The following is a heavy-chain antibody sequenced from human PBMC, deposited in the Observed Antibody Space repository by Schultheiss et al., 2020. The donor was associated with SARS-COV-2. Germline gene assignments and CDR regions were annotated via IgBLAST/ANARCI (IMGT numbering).Heavy chain of an antibody. CDR1: GYTFTSYG. D-gene: IGHD4-23*01. V-gene: IGHV1-8*02. CDR3: ARRTVALGMDV. Sequence: ASVKVSCKASGYTFTSYGISWVRQAPGQGLEWMGGIIPIFGTANYAQKFQGRVTMTRNTSISTAYMELSSLRAEDTAVYYCARRTVALGMDVWGQGTTVTVSS. CDR2: IIPIFGTA. J-gene: IGHJ6*02.